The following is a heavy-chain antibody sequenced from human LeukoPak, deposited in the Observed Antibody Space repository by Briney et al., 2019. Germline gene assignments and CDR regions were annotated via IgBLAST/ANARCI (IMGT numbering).Heavy chain of an antibody. J-gene: IGHJ4*02. CDR3: AKDPGWGFVGLFDY. CDR1: GFTFSSYE. V-gene: IGHV3-48*03. CDR2: TSSSGSTI. Sequence: PGGSLRLSCAASGFTFSSYEMNWVRPAPGKGLEWVSYTSSSGSTIYYADSVKGRFTISRDNAKNSLYLQMNSLRAEDTAVYYCAKDPGWGFVGLFDYWGQGTLVTVSS. D-gene: IGHD2-21*01.